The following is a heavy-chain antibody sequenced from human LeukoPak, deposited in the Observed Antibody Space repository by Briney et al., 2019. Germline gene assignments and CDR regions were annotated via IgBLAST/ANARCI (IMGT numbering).Heavy chain of an antibody. CDR3: ARDNAPYDSSGYYGD. Sequence: SETLSLTCTASGGSISSYYWSWIRQPPGKGLEWIGFISYSGSTIYSPSLESRVTISVDTSKNQFSLKLRSVTAADTAVYYCARDNAPYDSSGYYGDWGQGTLVTVSS. V-gene: IGHV4-59*01. CDR2: ISYSGST. J-gene: IGHJ4*02. D-gene: IGHD3-22*01. CDR1: GGSISSYY.